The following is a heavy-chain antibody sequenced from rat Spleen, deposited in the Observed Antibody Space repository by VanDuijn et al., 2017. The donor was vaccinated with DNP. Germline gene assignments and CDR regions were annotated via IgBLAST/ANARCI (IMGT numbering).Heavy chain of an antibody. CDR3: TRDRDGYYHY. CDR2: ISRGSDTA. Sequence: EVQLVESGGGLVQPGRSLKLSCAASGFNFSNYYMAWVRQAPAKGLEWVAYISRGSDTAYYGDSVRGRFTISRDNAKSTLYLQMNSLRSEDTATYYCTRDRDGYYHYWGQGVMVTVSS. CDR1: GFNFSNYY. J-gene: IGHJ2*01. D-gene: IGHD1-12*03. V-gene: IGHV5-27*01.